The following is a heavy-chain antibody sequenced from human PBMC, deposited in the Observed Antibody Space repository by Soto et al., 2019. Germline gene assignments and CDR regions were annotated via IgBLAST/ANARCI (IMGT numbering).Heavy chain of an antibody. CDR2: ISSSGSII. J-gene: IGHJ4*02. CDR1: GLTFSDYY. V-gene: IGHV3-11*01. D-gene: IGHD3-22*01. CDR3: ARDLGYYDSSGYFDY. Sequence: PGGSRRRSWAASGLTFSDYYMSWSRQAPGKGLEWVSYISSSGSIIYYADSVKGRFTISRDNAKNSLYLQMNSLRAEDTAVYYCARDLGYYDSSGYFDYWGQGTLVTVSS.